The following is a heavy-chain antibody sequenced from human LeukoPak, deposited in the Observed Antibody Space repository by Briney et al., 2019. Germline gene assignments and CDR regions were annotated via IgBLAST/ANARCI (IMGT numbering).Heavy chain of an antibody. V-gene: IGHV1-2*06. CDR3: ARDLSSTPHWELDY. Sequence: ASVRVSCKASGYTFTGYYMHWVRQAPGQGLEWMGRINPDSGDTNYAQHFQGRVTMTRDTSISTVYMELSSLSYADTAVYYCARDLSSTPHWELDYWGQGTLVTVSS. CDR2: INPDSGDT. CDR1: GYTFTGYY. J-gene: IGHJ4*02. D-gene: IGHD1-26*01.